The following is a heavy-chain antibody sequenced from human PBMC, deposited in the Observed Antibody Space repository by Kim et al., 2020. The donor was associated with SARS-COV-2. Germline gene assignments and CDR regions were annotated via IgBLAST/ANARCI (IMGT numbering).Heavy chain of an antibody. CDR3: AAVGGRFGEPIMED. D-gene: IGHD3-10*01. V-gene: IGHV1-58*01. J-gene: IGHJ4*02. Sequence: AQKFQERVTITRDMSTSTAYMELSSLRSEDTAVYYCAAVGGRFGEPIMEDWGQGTLVTVSS.